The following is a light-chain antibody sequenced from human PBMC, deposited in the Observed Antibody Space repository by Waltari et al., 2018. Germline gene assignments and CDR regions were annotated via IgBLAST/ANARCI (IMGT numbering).Light chain of an antibody. J-gene: IGKJ2*01. CDR3: QQYGSSPYS. Sequence: EIVLTQSPGTLSLSAGERATLSCKASQTLNNNYLAWYQQKPGQSPRLLIFGASKRATVIPDRFSGSGSGTDFTLTISRLETEDFAMYYCQQYGSSPYSFGQGARVEIK. V-gene: IGKV3-20*01. CDR2: GAS. CDR1: QTLNNNY.